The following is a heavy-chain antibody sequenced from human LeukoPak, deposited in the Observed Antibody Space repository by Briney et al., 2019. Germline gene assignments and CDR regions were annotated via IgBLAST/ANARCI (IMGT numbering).Heavy chain of an antibody. CDR2: ISGSGGST. Sequence: PGGSLRLSCAASGFTFSSYAMSWVRQAPGKGLEWVSAISGSGGSTYYADSVKGRFTISRDNSKNTVFLQMNSLRAEDTAVYFCARDGCSSASCPRLYNYFDPWGQGTLVTVSS. CDR3: ARDGCSSASCPRLYNYFDP. CDR1: GFTFSSYA. J-gene: IGHJ5*02. D-gene: IGHD2-2*01. V-gene: IGHV3-23*01.